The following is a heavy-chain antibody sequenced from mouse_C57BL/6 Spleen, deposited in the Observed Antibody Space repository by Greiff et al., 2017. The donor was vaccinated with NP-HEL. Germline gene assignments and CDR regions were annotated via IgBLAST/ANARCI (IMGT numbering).Heavy chain of an antibody. V-gene: IGHV1-63*01. Sequence: VQLQQSGAELVRPGTSVKMSCKASGYTFTNYWIGWAKQRPGHGLEWIGDIYPGGGYTNYNEKFKGKATLTADKSSSTAYMQFSSLTSEDSAIYYCARSNYDYDVNWYFDVWGQGTTLTVSS. J-gene: IGHJ2*01. CDR1: GYTFTNYW. D-gene: IGHD2-4*01. CDR3: ARSNYDYDVNWYFDV. CDR2: IYPGGGYT.